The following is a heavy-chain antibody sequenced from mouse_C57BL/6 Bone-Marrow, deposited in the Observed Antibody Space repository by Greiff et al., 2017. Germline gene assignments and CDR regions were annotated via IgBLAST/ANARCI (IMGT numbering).Heavy chain of an antibody. Sequence: QVQLQQPGAELVMPGASVKLSCKASGYTFTSYWMHWVKQRPGQGLEWIGEIDPSDSYTNYNQKLKGKSTLTVDKSSSTAYLTLSSLTSEDSAVYYCARGAYWGQGTTLTVSS. CDR2: IDPSDSYT. J-gene: IGHJ2*01. V-gene: IGHV1-69*01. CDR1: GYTFTSYW. CDR3: ARGAY.